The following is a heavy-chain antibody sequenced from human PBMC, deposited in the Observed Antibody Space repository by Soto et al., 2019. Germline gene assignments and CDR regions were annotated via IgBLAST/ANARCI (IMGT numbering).Heavy chain of an antibody. CDR1: GFTFSSFS. J-gene: IGHJ4*02. Sequence: GGSLRRSCAASGFTFSSFSMNWVRQAPGKVLELLSYISTSISTIYYADSVKGRFTISRDNAKNSLYLQMNSLRDEDTAVYFWARDAPSNDDYIWGSYRRREGYFDSWGQGTLVTVSS. CDR2: ISTSISTI. V-gene: IGHV3-48*02. D-gene: IGHD3-16*02. CDR3: ARDAPSNDDYIWGSYRRREGYFDS.